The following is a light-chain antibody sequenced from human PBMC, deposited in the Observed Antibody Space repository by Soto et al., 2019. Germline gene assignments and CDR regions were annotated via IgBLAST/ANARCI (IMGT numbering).Light chain of an antibody. Sequence: QMTQSASTLASSIGCGCTVTCLASQSINIWLAWYQQKAGKAPKLLIYDASTLESGVPSRFSGSGSGTEFTLTISSLQPDDFATYYCQHANSFSEAFGGGTKVDI. CDR2: DAS. CDR3: QHANSFSEA. CDR1: QSINIW. J-gene: IGKJ4*02. V-gene: IGKV1-5*01.